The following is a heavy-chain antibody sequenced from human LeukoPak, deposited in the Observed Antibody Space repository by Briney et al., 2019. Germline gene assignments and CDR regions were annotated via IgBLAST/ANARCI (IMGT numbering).Heavy chain of an antibody. CDR1: GGSFSSYY. Sequence: PSETLSLTCTVSGGSFSSYYWSWIRQPPGKGLEWIGYIYYSGTTNYNPSFKSRLTISVDTSKNQFSLKLSSVTAADTAIYYCARASIFGVVRAIDYWGQGTLVTVSS. CDR2: IYYSGTT. V-gene: IGHV4-59*01. D-gene: IGHD3-3*01. J-gene: IGHJ4*02. CDR3: ARASIFGVVRAIDY.